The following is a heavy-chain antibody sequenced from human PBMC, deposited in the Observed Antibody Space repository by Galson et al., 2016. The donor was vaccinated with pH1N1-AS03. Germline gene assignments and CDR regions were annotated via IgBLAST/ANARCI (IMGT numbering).Heavy chain of an antibody. D-gene: IGHD6-19*01. V-gene: IGHV3-23*01. Sequence: SLRLSCAASGFAVRANAMSWVRQAPGKGLEWVSAIDGGRENTHHAASVKGRFTISRDNSKNTLYLQMNRLRAEDTAVYYCARDPDSVAGTSLDWYFDLWGQGTLVTVSS. CDR2: IDGGRENT. CDR1: GFAVRANA. CDR3: ARDPDSVAGTSLDWYFDL. J-gene: IGHJ2*01.